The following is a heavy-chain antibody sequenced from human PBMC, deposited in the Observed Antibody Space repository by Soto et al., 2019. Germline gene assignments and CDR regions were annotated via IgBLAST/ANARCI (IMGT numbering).Heavy chain of an antibody. J-gene: IGHJ5*02. V-gene: IGHV1-2*02. CDR2: INPNSGGT. CDR3: ARGGPKYDFWGGYYFS. CDR1: GYTFTGYY. Sequence: ASVKVSCKASGYTFTGYYMHWVRQAPGQGLEWMGWINPNSGGTNYAQKFQGRVTMTRDTSISTAYMELSRLRSDDTAVYYCARGGPKYDFWGGYYFSWGQGTLVTVSS. D-gene: IGHD3-3*01.